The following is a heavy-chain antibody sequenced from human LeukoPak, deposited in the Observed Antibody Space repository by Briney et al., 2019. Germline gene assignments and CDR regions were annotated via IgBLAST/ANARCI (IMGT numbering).Heavy chain of an antibody. D-gene: IGHD6-13*01. Sequence: GGSLRLSCAASGLTFSSYSMNWVRQAPGKGLEWVSSISSSSSYIYYADSVKGRFTISRDNAKNSLYLQMNSLRAEDTAVYYCARGIAAAGRAFDYWGQGTLVTVSS. J-gene: IGHJ4*02. V-gene: IGHV3-21*01. CDR3: ARGIAAAGRAFDY. CDR2: ISSSSSYI. CDR1: GLTFSSYS.